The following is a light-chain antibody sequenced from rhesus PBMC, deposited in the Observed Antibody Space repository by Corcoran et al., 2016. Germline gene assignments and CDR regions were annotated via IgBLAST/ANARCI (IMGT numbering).Light chain of an antibody. CDR1: QNIYTN. CDR3: QQYYDYPLT. Sequence: DIQMTQSPSALSASIGDRVTISCRASQNIYTNVAWYQQKPGKAPEFLIYAVSTLQTGIPSRFSGSGSGSECTPTISSLQPEDSSTYFCQQYYDYPLTFGGGTKVEIK. J-gene: IGKJ4*01. V-gene: IGKV1-44*03. CDR2: AVS.